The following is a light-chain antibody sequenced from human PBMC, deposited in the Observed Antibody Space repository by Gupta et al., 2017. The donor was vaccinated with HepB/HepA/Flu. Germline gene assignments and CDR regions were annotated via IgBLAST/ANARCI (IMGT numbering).Light chain of an antibody. CDR2: GAT. CDR3: QQYLDWPLGT. V-gene: IGKV3-15*01. Sequence: EIVMTQSPATLSVSPGERVTLSCRASQTVTSNLAWYQRRPGQAPRVLIYGATTRATGIPARFSGSGSGTEFTLTISSLQSEDFAVYYCQQYLDWPLGTFGGGTKVEIK. CDR1: QTVTSN. J-gene: IGKJ4*01.